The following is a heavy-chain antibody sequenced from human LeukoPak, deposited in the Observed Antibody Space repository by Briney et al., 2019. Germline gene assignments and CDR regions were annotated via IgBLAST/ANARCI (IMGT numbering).Heavy chain of an antibody. CDR3: ARSSSSRLREGFDY. J-gene: IGHJ4*02. D-gene: IGHD6-6*01. CDR2: IIPIFGTA. V-gene: IGHV1-69*13. CDR1: GYTFTSYG. Sequence: SVKVSCKASGYTFTSYGISWVRQAPGQGLEWMGGIIPIFGTANYAQKFQGRVTITADESTSTAYMELSSLRSEDTAVYYCARSSSSRLREGFDYWGQGTLVTVSS.